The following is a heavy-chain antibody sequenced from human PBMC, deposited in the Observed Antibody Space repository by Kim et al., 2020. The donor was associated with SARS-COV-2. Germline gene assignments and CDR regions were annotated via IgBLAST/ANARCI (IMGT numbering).Heavy chain of an antibody. CDR2: IWYDGSNK. D-gene: IGHD2-21*01. CDR1: GFTFSSYG. J-gene: IGHJ4*02. V-gene: IGHV3-33*01. CDR3: ARDGGGAVVTLDY. Sequence: GGSLRLSCAASGFTFSSYGMHWVRQAPGKGLEWVAVIWYDGSNKYYADSVKGRFTISRDNSKNTLYLQMNSLRAEDTAVYYCARDGGGAVVTLDYWGQGTLVTVSS.